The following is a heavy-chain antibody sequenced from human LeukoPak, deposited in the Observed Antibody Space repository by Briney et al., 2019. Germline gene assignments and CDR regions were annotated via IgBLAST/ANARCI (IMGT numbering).Heavy chain of an antibody. CDR3: AIFPRAGRGLYYYGMDV. V-gene: IGHV1-69*01. D-gene: IGHD6-19*01. J-gene: IGHJ6*02. Sequence: ASVKVSCKASGGTFSSYAISWVRQAPGQGLEWMGGIIPIFGTANYAQEFQGRVTITADESTSTAYMELSSLRSEDTAVYYCAIFPRAGRGLYYYGMDVWGQGTTVTVSS. CDR2: IIPIFGTA. CDR1: GGTFSSYA.